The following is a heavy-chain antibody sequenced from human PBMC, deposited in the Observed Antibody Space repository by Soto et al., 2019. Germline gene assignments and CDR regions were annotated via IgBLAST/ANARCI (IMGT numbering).Heavy chain of an antibody. Sequence: GRFLRLSCAAAGFNFSSYSMNWVRQAPGKGLEWVSYISSSSSTIYYADSVKGRFTISRDNAKNSLYLQMNSLRAEDTAVYYCARDYSSYGPFDYWGQGTLVTVSS. J-gene: IGHJ4*02. CDR2: ISSSSSTI. V-gene: IGHV3-48*01. D-gene: IGHD5-18*01. CDR1: GFNFSSYS. CDR3: ARDYSSYGPFDY.